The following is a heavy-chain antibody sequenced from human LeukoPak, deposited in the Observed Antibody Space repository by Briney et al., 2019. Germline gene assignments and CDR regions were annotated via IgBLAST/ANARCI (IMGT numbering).Heavy chain of an antibody. V-gene: IGHV5-51*01. CDR1: GYSFTSYW. D-gene: IGHD5-18*01. J-gene: IGHJ3*02. CDR2: IYPGDSDT. Sequence: GESLQISCKGSGYSFTSYWIGWVRQMPGKGLEWMGIIYPGDSDTRYSPSFQGQVTISADKSISTAYLQWSSLKASDTAMYYCARRGTAMPYRGNDDAFDIWGQGTMVTVSS. CDR3: ARRGTAMPYRGNDDAFDI.